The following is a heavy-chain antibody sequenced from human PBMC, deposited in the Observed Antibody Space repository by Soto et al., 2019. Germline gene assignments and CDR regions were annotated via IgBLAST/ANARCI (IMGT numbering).Heavy chain of an antibody. D-gene: IGHD3-22*01. Sequence: GGSLRLSCVAPDFSFTHHAMTWVRLPPGKGLQWVAALSHDGGNIYYRDSVRGRFTISRDNSKNTLYLQMHSLKAEDTAVYFCPKQMGTRVTTAIVFWDPGTQRAISS. V-gene: IGHV3-23*01. CDR1: DFSFTHHA. J-gene: IGHJ4*02. CDR3: PKQMGTRVTTAIVF. CDR2: LSHDGGNI.